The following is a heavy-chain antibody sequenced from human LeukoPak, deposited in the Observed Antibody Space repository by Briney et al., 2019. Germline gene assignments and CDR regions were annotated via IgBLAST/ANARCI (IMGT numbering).Heavy chain of an antibody. CDR1: GYTFTSYY. J-gene: IGHJ4*02. V-gene: IGHV1-18*04. Sequence: ASVKVSCKASGYTFTSYYMHWVRQAPGQGLEWMGWISAYNGNTNYAQKLQGRVTMTTDTSTSTAYMELRSLRSDDTAVYYCARGTSLAMATDYWGQGTLVTVSS. CDR3: ARGTSLAMATDY. CDR2: ISAYNGNT. D-gene: IGHD5-18*01.